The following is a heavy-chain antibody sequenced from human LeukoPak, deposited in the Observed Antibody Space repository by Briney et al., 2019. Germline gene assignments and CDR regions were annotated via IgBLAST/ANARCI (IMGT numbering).Heavy chain of an antibody. Sequence: ASVKVSCKASGYTFTGYYIHWVRQAPGQGLEWMGWINPNSGGTNYARKFQGRVTMTRDTSISTAYMELSRLRSDDTAVYYCARDRVLRGYSGYRLGYWGQGTLVTVSS. CDR1: GYTFTGYY. CDR2: INPNSGGT. V-gene: IGHV1-2*02. D-gene: IGHD5-12*01. J-gene: IGHJ4*02. CDR3: ARDRVLRGYSGYRLGY.